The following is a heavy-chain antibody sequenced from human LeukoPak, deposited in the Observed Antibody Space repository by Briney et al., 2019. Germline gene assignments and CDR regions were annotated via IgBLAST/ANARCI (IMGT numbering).Heavy chain of an antibody. D-gene: IGHD4-17*01. CDR3: AKSDYDARGFDY. CDR2: ISYDGSNK. CDR1: GLTFSSYG. V-gene: IGHV3-30*18. Sequence: PGRSLRLSCAASGLTFSSYGMHWVRQAPGKGLEWVAVISYDGSNKYYADSVKGRFTISRDNSKNTLYLQMNSLRAEDTAVYYCAKSDYDARGFDYWGQGTLVTVSS. J-gene: IGHJ4*02.